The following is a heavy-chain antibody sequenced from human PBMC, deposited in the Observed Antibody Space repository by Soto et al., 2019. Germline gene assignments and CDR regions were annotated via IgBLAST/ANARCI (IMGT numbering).Heavy chain of an antibody. CDR3: VMSGYDSSRIDY. V-gene: IGHV1-69*02. J-gene: IGHJ4*02. Sequence: ASVKVSCKASGGTFSSYTISWVRQAPGQGLEWMGRIIPILGIANYAQKFQGRVTITADKSTSTAYMELISLRSEDTAVYYCVMSGYDSSRIDYWGQGTLVTVSS. D-gene: IGHD5-12*01. CDR2: IIPILGIA. CDR1: GGTFSSYT.